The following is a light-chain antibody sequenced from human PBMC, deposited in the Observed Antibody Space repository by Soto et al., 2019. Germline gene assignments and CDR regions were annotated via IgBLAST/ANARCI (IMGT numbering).Light chain of an antibody. J-gene: IGKJ5*01. Sequence: ETVMTQSPATLSVSPGERATLSCRASQSISNNFAWYQQKPGQAPRLLIFGASTRATGIPARFSGSGSVTEFTLTISSLQSEDFAVYYCQQYNNWPPITFGQGTRLEIK. CDR2: GAS. CDR1: QSISNN. V-gene: IGKV3-15*01. CDR3: QQYNNWPPIT.